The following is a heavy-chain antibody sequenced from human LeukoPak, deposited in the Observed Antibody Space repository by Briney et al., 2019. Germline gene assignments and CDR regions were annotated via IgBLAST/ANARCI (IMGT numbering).Heavy chain of an antibody. D-gene: IGHD3-10*02. CDR1: GFTFSSYV. V-gene: IGHV3-30*04. CDR2: ISYDGSNE. J-gene: IGHJ6*04. CDR3: AELGITMIGGV. Sequence: GGSLRLSCAASGFTFSSYVMHWVRQAPGKGLEWVAIISYDGSNEYYADSVKGRFTISRDNAKNSLYLQMNSLRAEDTAVYYCAELGITMIGGVWGKGSTVTISS.